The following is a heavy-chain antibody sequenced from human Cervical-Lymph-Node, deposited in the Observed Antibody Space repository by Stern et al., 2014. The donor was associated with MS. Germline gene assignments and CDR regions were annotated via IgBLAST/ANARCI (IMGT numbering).Heavy chain of an antibody. Sequence: QVQLVQSGAEVKKPGASVKVSCKASGYNFTSYDINWVRQATGQGLEWMGWMTPKSGPAGYAQKFQGRVSMTRNTSISTAYMELSSLRSEDTAVYYCARGVVPFLEWLSPNWFDPWGQGTLVTVSS. D-gene: IGHD3-3*01. J-gene: IGHJ5*02. V-gene: IGHV1-8*01. CDR1: GYNFTSYD. CDR3: ARGVVPFLEWLSPNWFDP. CDR2: MTPKSGPA.